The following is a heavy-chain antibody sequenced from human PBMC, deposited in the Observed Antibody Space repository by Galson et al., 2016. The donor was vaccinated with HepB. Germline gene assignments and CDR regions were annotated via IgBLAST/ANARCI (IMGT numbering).Heavy chain of an antibody. CDR2: IIPLLGIP. J-gene: IGHJ3*02. V-gene: IGHV1-69*02. D-gene: IGHD6-19*01. CDR1: WGTFTTYP. Sequence: SVKVSCKTSWGTFTTYPITWVLQAPGQGPEWLGRIIPLLGIPKYAQKFQGRLTITADKSTSTTYMELTSLRSEDTAVYYRARPSSGWANDAFDIWGQGTMVTVSS. CDR3: ARPSSGWANDAFDI.